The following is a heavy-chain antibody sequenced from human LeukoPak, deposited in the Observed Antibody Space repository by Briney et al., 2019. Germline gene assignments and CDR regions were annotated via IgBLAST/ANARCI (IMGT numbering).Heavy chain of an antibody. D-gene: IGHD3-3*01. Sequence: GGSLRLSCAASGFTFSDYYMSWIRLAPGKGLEWVSYISSSGSTIYYADSVKGRFTISRDNAKNSLYLQMNSLRAEDTAVYYCAREGITIFGVVIIRDFDYWGQGTLVTVSS. V-gene: IGHV3-11*04. CDR1: GFTFSDYY. CDR3: AREGITIFGVVIIRDFDY. J-gene: IGHJ4*02. CDR2: ISSSGSTI.